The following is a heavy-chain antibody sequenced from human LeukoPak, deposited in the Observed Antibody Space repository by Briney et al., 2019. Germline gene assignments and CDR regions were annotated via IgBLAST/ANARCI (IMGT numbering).Heavy chain of an antibody. J-gene: IGHJ6*02. CDR1: GFTFSGSA. V-gene: IGHV3-73*01. D-gene: IGHD4-17*01. CDR2: IRGKVNSYAT. Sequence: GGSLKLSCAASGFTFSGSAMHWVRQASGKGLEWVGRIRGKVNSYATAYAASVKGRFTISRDDSKNTAYLQMNSLKTEDTAVYYCTCDYVDYYYGMDVWGQGTTVTVSS. CDR3: TCDYVDYYYGMDV.